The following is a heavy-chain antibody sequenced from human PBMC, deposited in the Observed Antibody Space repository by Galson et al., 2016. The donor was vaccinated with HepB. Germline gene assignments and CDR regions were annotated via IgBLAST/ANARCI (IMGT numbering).Heavy chain of an antibody. CDR2: IGHDGRYT. CDR3: ARRDELLFVDY. CDR1: GFTFRTYG. D-gene: IGHD2-21*01. J-gene: IGHJ4*02. V-gene: IGHV3-33*01. Sequence: SLRLSCAASGFTFRTYGMHWVRQAPGKGLEWVAIIGHDGRYTQYVDSVKGRFTISRDNSKNTLYLQFSSLRDEDTAVYYCARRDELLFVDYWGQGTLVTVSS.